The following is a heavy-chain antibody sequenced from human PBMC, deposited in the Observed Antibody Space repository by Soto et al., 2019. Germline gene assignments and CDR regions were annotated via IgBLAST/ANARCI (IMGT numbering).Heavy chain of an antibody. CDR1: GGSISSSNW. V-gene: IGHV4-4*02. D-gene: IGHD5-12*01. J-gene: IGHJ5*02. Sequence: SETLSLTCAVSGGSISSSNWWGWVRQPPGKGLEWMGETYHGGGINHNPSLQSRVTISLDKSRNQFSLRLTSVTAADTAIYYCARDKRGYSGYDAGVSYTWGQGTLVTVSS. CDR2: TYHGGGI. CDR3: ARDKRGYSGYDAGVSYT.